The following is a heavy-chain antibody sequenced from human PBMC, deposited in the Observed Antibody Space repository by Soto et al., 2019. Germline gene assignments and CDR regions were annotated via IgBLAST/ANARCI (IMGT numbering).Heavy chain of an antibody. CDR1: GFTFSSYV. CDR3: ARAGGGSSFDY. V-gene: IGHV3-33*01. Sequence: LRLSCAASGFTFSSYVMHWVRQAPGKGLEWVAVIWYDGSNKYYADSVKGRFTIPRDNSKNTMYLQMNSLRAEDTAVYYCARAGGGSSFDYWGQGTLVTVSS. D-gene: IGHD3-16*01. CDR2: IWYDGSNK. J-gene: IGHJ4*02.